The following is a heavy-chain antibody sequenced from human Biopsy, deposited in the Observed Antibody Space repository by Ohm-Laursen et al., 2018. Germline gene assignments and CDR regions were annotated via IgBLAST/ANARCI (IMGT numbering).Heavy chain of an antibody. V-gene: IGHV1-8*01. CDR1: GYPFTFYE. CDR2: MNPGSGNT. D-gene: IGHD2-8*01. J-gene: IGHJ4*02. Sequence: ASVKVSCNTSGYPFTFYEINWVRQATGQGLEWLGWMNPGSGNTGSAQKFHDRVTMTMNTSINTAYLELSSLRSEDTAVYYCARFDNGFDKWGQGTLVTVSS. CDR3: ARFDNGFDK.